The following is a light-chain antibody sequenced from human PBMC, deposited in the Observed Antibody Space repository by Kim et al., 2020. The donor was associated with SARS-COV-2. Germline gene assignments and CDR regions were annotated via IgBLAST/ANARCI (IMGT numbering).Light chain of an antibody. CDR3: CSYAGSYANWV. CDR2: DVS. J-gene: IGLJ3*02. CDR1: SSDVGGYNY. Sequence: SVTISCTGSSSDVGGYNYVSWYQQYPGKAPKLMIYDVSKRPSGVPDRFSGSKSGNTASLTISGLQAEDEADYYCCSYAGSYANWVFGGGTQLTVL. V-gene: IGLV2-11*01.